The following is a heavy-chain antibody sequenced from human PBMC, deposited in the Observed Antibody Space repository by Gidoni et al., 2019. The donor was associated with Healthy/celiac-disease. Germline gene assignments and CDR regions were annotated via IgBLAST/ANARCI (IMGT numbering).Heavy chain of an antibody. D-gene: IGHD2-8*01. CDR3: ARAFELRGVESHFDY. CDR2: SIPILGIA. V-gene: IGHV1-69*04. Sequence: QVQLVQSGAEVKQTGSSVKVSCKASGGTFSRYAISWVRQAPGQGLEWMGRSIPILGIANYAQKFQGRVTITADKSTSTAYMELSSLRSEDTAVYYCARAFELRGVESHFDYWGQGTLVTVSS. CDR1: GGTFSRYA. J-gene: IGHJ4*02.